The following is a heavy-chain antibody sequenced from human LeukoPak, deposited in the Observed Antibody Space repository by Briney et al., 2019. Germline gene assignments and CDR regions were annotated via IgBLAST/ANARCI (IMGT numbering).Heavy chain of an antibody. CDR3: AKGAYSGYDPVRGDWVYFDY. D-gene: IGHD5-12*01. J-gene: IGHJ4*02. V-gene: IGHV3-23*01. CDR2: ISGSGGST. Sequence: PGGSLRLSCAASGFTFSSYAMSWVRQAPGKGLEWVSAISGSGGSTYYADSVKGRFTISRDISKNTLYLQMNSLRAEDTAVYYCAKGAYSGYDPVRGDWVYFDYWGQGTLVTVSS. CDR1: GFTFSSYA.